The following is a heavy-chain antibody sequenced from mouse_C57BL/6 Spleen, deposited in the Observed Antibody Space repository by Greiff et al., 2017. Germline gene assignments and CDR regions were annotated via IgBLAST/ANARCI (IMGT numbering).Heavy chain of an antibody. Sequence: EVQLQQSGPVLVKPGASVKMSCTASGYTFTDYYMNWVKQSHGKSLEWIGVINPYNGGTSYNQKFKGKATLTVDKSSSTAYMELNSLTSEDSAVYYCARNGNYFDYWGQGTTLTVSS. CDR1: GYTFTDYY. CDR2: INPYNGGT. J-gene: IGHJ2*01. D-gene: IGHD2-1*01. V-gene: IGHV1-19*01. CDR3: ARNGNYFDY.